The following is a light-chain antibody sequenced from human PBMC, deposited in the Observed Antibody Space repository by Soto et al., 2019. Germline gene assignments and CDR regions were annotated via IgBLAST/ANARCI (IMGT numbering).Light chain of an antibody. J-gene: IGLJ3*02. CDR3: QSYDASLNRV. CDR1: SSNIGAGYA. Sequence: QSVLTQPPSVSGAPGQRVTISCTGNSSNIGAGYAVHWYQLLPGAAPKLLIYTNTNRLSGVPDRFSGSRSGPSASLAITGLQAEDEGEYSCQSYDASLNRVFGGGTKLTVL. CDR2: TNT. V-gene: IGLV1-40*01.